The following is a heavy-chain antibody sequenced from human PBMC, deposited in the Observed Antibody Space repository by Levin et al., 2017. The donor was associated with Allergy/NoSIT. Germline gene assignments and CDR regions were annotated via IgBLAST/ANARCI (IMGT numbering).Heavy chain of an antibody. J-gene: IGHJ6*02. Sequence: SQTLSLTCAISGDSVSSNSAAWNWIRQSPSRGLEWLGRTYYRSKWYNDYAVSVKSRITINPDTSKNQFSLQLNSVTPEDTAVYYCAREGVSYYGSGSYYCLPSNYYDDGMDDWDQGTTVTVSS. CDR1: GDSVSSNSAA. CDR3: AREGVSYYGSGSYYCLPSNYYDDGMDD. V-gene: IGHV6-1*01. CDR2: TYYRSKWYN. D-gene: IGHD3-10*01.